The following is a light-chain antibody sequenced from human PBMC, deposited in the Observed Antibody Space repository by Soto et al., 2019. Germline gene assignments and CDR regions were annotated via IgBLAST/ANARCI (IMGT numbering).Light chain of an antibody. CDR2: AAS. CDR1: QSISIW. CDR3: HHYNTYST. V-gene: IGKV1-5*03. Sequence: DLQMTQSPYALSASIGDRVTITCRASQSISIWLAWYQQKPGKAPKLLIYAASSLESGVPSRFSVSGSGTEFTLTISSLQPDDFATYYCHHYNTYSTFGQGTRVDVK. J-gene: IGKJ1*01.